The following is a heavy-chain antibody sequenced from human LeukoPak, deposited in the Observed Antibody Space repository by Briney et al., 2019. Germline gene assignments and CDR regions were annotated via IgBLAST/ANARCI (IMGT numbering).Heavy chain of an antibody. J-gene: IGHJ4*02. V-gene: IGHV3-74*01. D-gene: IGHD4-11*01. CDR3: TRDRTTITLFEL. CDR2: ISPDGSTT. CDR1: GFSISSYW. Sequence: AGGSLRLSCAAPGFSISSYWMHWVRQVPGKGLVWVSRISPDGSTTGYADSVKGRFTASRDNARNTLYLQINSLRAEDSAVYYCTRDRTTITLFELWGQGTLVTVSS.